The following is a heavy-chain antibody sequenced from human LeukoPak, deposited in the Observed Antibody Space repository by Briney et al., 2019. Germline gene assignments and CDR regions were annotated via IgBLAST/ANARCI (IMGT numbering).Heavy chain of an antibody. D-gene: IGHD3-9*01. CDR3: ARVGDVLRYFDWFRVPYNWFDP. CDR1: GYTFTSYG. V-gene: IGHV1-18*04. Sequence: ASVKASCKASGYTFTSYGISWVRQAPGQGLEWMGWISAYNGNTNYAQKLQGRVTMTTDTSTSTAYMELRSLRSDDTAVYYCARVGDVLRYFDWFRVPYNWFDPWGQGTLVTVSS. J-gene: IGHJ5*02. CDR2: ISAYNGNT.